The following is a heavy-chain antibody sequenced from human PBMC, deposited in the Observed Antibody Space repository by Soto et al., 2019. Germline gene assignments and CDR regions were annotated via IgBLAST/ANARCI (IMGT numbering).Heavy chain of an antibody. J-gene: IGHJ6*02. D-gene: IGHD4-17*01. V-gene: IGHV3-7*01. Sequence: GESLKISCAASGFTFSSYWMSWVRQAPGKGLEWVANIKQDGSEKYYVDSVKGRFTISRDNAKNSLYLQMNSLRAEDTAVYYCARSQDYGGEGLSYGMDVWGQGTTVTVSS. CDR1: GFTFSSYW. CDR3: ARSQDYGGEGLSYGMDV. CDR2: IKQDGSEK.